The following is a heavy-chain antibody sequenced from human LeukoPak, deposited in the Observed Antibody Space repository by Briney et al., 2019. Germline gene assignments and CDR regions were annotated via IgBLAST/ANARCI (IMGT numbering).Heavy chain of an antibody. CDR2: ISGSGGST. J-gene: IGHJ6*03. CDR1: GFTFSSYW. CDR3: AKWFGELFSFYYYYMDV. D-gene: IGHD3-10*01. Sequence: GGSLRLSCAASGFTFSSYWMHWVRQAPGKGLEWVSAISGSGGSTYYADSVKGRFTISRDNSKNTLYLQMNSLRAEDTAVYYCAKWFGELFSFYYYYMDVWGKGTTVTISS. V-gene: IGHV3-23*01.